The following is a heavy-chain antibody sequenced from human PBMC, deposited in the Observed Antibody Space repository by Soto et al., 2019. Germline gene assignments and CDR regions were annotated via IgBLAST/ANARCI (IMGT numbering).Heavy chain of an antibody. J-gene: IGHJ4*02. CDR2: ITSSSSTI. CDR3: ARDRLGVGSYFDY. CDR1: GFTFSTYS. Sequence: GGSLRLSCAASGFTFSTYSMNWVRQAPGKGLEWVSYITSSSSTICFADSVKGRFTISRDNAKNSLYLQMNSLRDDDTAVYYCARDRLGVGSYFDYWGQGTLVTVSS. D-gene: IGHD2-8*01. V-gene: IGHV3-48*02.